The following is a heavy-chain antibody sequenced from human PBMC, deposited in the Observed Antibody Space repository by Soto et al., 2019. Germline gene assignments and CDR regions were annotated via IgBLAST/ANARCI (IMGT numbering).Heavy chain of an antibody. D-gene: IGHD6-19*01. Sequence: QITLKESGPALVKPTQTLTLTCTVSGFSLSTSGVAVGWIRQPPGKALEWLALIYWDHDKRYSPSPKSRLTIPKDTSKNQLVLTMTNMDPVDTATYYCARRGYSNAWYNWFDPWGQGTLVTVSS. V-gene: IGHV2-5*02. CDR2: IYWDHDK. CDR3: ARRGYSNAWYNWFDP. J-gene: IGHJ5*02. CDR1: GFSLSTSGVA.